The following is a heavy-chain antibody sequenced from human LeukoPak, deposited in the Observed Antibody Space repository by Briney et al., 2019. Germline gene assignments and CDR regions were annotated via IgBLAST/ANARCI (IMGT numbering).Heavy chain of an antibody. Sequence: SETLSLTCAVYGGSFSGYYWSWIRQPPGKGLEWIGEINHSGSTNYNPSLKSRVTISVDTSKNQFSLKLSSVTAADTAVYYCARSRRRLVTAFDIWGQGTMVTVSS. CDR1: GGSFSGYY. D-gene: IGHD4-23*01. J-gene: IGHJ3*02. CDR3: ARSRRRLVTAFDI. CDR2: INHSGST. V-gene: IGHV4-34*01.